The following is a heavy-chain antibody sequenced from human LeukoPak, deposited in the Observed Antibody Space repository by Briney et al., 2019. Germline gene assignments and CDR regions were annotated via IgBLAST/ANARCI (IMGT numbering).Heavy chain of an antibody. Sequence: ASVKVSRKASGYTFTGYYMHWVRQAPGQGLEWMGWINPNSGGTNYAQKFQGRVTMTRDTSISTAYMELSRLRSDDTAVYYCARSRGFFSGYDSDLDYWGQGTLVTVSS. CDR1: GYTFTGYY. CDR2: INPNSGGT. V-gene: IGHV1-2*02. CDR3: ARSRGFFSGYDSDLDY. D-gene: IGHD5-12*01. J-gene: IGHJ4*02.